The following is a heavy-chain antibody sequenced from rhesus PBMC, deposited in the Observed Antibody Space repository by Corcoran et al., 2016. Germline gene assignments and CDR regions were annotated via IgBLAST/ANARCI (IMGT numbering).Heavy chain of an antibody. CDR3: ARDRYSGSWNFGY. J-gene: IGHJ4*01. CDR1: GYTFTDYY. V-gene: IGHV1-138*01. D-gene: IGHD6-25*01. Sequence: QVQLVQSGAEVKKPGSSVKVSCKASGYTFTDYYIHWVRQAPGQGLEWMGEINPKTGGTNYAPELQGRVTVTRDTSTSTAFMELSSLRSEDTAVYYCARDRYSGSWNFGYWGQGVLVTVSS. CDR2: INPKTGGT.